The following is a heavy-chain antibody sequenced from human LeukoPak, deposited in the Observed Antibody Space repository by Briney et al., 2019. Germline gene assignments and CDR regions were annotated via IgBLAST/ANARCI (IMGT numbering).Heavy chain of an antibody. CDR1: SGSFNGYS. Sequence: SETLSLTCAVYSGSFNGYSWSWIRQPPGKGLEWIGEINHNGSTNYNPSLKSRVTISVDTSKNQFSLKLNSVTAADTAVYYCARGRKILTMVRGVSKNNWFDPWGRGALVTVSS. CDR2: INHNGST. V-gene: IGHV4-34*01. D-gene: IGHD3-10*01. J-gene: IGHJ5*02. CDR3: ARGRKILTMVRGVSKNNWFDP.